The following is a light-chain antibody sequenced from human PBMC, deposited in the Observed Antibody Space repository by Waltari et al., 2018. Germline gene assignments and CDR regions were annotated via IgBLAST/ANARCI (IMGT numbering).Light chain of an antibody. CDR2: LGS. CDR3: MQALQAPLT. CDR1: RSLLHSNGYNY. J-gene: IGKJ4*01. Sequence: DIVMTQSPLSLPVSAGEPASISCRASRSLLHSNGYNYLDWYLQKPGHSPQLLIYLGSNRASGVPDRFSGSGSGTDFTLKISRVEAEDVGVYYCMQALQAPLTFGGGTKVEIK. V-gene: IGKV2-28*01.